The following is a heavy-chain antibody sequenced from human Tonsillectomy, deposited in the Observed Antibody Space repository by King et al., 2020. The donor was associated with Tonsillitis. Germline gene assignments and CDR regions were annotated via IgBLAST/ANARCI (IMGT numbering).Heavy chain of an antibody. D-gene: IGHD3-22*01. V-gene: IGHV1-2*02. Sequence: QLVQSGAEVKKPGASVKVSCKASGYTFTGYYMHWVRQAPGQGLEWMGWINPNSGGTNYAQKFQGRVTMTRDTSISTAYMELSRLRYDDTAVYYCARVHYYDSSGYPNKYYFDSWGQGTLVTGSS. CDR1: GYTFTGYY. CDR3: ARVHYYDSSGYPNKYYFDS. J-gene: IGHJ4*02. CDR2: INPNSGGT.